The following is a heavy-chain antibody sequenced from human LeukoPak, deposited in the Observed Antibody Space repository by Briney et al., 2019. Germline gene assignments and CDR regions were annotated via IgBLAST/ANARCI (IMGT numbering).Heavy chain of an antibody. CDR3: VRDSRTGVDY. CDR2: ISNEGSTT. D-gene: IGHD1-1*01. V-gene: IGHV3-74*01. CDR1: GFTFSDYY. J-gene: IGHJ4*02. Sequence: GGSLRLSCAASGFTFSDYYMHWVRQGPGEGPVWVSRISNEGSTTFYADSGKGRFTISRDNAMNTLYLEMNSLRAEDTAVYYCVRDSRTGVDYWGQGTRVTVSS.